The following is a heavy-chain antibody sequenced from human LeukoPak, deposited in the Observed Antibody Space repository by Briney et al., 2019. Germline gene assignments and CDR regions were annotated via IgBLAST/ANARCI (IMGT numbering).Heavy chain of an antibody. CDR2: IWYNGNP. V-gene: IGHV3-33*01. D-gene: IGHD4-23*01. CDR1: GFTFSTYG. CDR3: AREEGVDGTSGINN. J-gene: IGHJ4*02. Sequence: GGSLRLSCAASGFTFSTYGMHWVRQAPGKGLEWVSDIWYNGNPSYADSVKGRFTISRDNSKSTLYLQMNSLRAEDTAVYYCAREEGVDGTSGINNWGQGTLVIVSS.